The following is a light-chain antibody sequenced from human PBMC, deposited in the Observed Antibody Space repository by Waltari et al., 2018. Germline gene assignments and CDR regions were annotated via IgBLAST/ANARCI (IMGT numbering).Light chain of an antibody. CDR1: IYNIGINT. Sequence: QSVLTQPPSASGTPGRRVTISCSGTIYNIGINTVNWYQQFPGTAPKLLIFSTIQRPSGVRDRFAASKSGTSASLAINGLQAADEADYYCGAWDDGVKEWVFGGGTKLTVL. CDR2: STI. CDR3: GAWDDGVKEWV. V-gene: IGLV1-44*01. J-gene: IGLJ3*02.